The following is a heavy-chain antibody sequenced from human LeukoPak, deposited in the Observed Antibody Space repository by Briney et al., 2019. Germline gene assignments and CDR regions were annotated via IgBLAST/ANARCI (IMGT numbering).Heavy chain of an antibody. V-gene: IGHV4-59*13. CDR1: GDLISQCY. J-gene: IGHJ5*02. Sequence: SDTVSLMCTVCGDLISQCYWTGVPHPPGKGLEGIGYIYYTGQTKYNPSLESRVAISADTCRGHFSQRPTSVTAADTAIYYCARGGGDYNASGDWFNPWGQGTLVT. CDR2: IYYTGQT. D-gene: IGHD3-16*01. CDR3: ARGGGDYNASGDWFNP.